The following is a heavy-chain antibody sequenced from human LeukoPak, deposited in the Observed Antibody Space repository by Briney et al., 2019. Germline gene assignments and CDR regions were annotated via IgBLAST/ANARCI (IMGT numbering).Heavy chain of an antibody. CDR3: ARDYYYDSSGYAPFDY. Sequence: ASVKVSCKASGYTFTGYYMHWVRQAPGQGLEWMGWINPNSGGTNYAQKFQGRVTMTRDTSISTAYVELSRLRSDDTAVYYCARDYYYDSSGYAPFDYWGQGTLVTVSS. J-gene: IGHJ4*02. CDR2: INPNSGGT. CDR1: GYTFTGYY. D-gene: IGHD3-22*01. V-gene: IGHV1-2*02.